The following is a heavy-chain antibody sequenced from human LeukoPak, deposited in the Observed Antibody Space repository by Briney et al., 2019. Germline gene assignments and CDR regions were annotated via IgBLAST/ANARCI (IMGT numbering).Heavy chain of an antibody. D-gene: IGHD3-10*01. V-gene: IGHV3-30*03. Sequence: GGSLRLSCAASGFTFSSYGMHWVRQAPGKGLEWVAVISYDGSNKYYADSVKGRFTISRDNSKNTLYLQMNSLRPEDTALYYCALLYGSGSYYSDYWGQGTLVTVSS. CDR2: ISYDGSNK. J-gene: IGHJ4*02. CDR3: ALLYGSGSYYSDY. CDR1: GFTFSSYG.